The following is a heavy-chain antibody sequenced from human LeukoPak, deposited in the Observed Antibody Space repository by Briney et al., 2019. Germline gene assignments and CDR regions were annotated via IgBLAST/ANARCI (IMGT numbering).Heavy chain of an antibody. V-gene: IGHV3-74*01. CDR2: INSDGRST. Sequence: PGGSLRLSCAASGFTFSRYYMHWVRQAPGKGLVWVSRINSDGRSTTYADSVRGRFTISRDNAKNSLYLQMNSLRAEDTAVYYCARDSSSWYDYWGQGTLVTVSS. CDR1: GFTFSRYY. D-gene: IGHD6-13*01. J-gene: IGHJ4*02. CDR3: ARDSSSWYDY.